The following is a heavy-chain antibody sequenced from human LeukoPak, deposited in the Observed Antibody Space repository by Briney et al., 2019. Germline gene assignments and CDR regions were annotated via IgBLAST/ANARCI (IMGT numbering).Heavy chain of an antibody. J-gene: IGHJ4*02. Sequence: PSETLSLTCAVSGGSISSYYWSWIRQPPGKGLEWIGYIYYSGSTNYNPSLKSRVTISVDTSKNQFSLKLSSVTAADTAVYYCARVYHYFDYWGQGTLVTVSS. V-gene: IGHV4-59*12. CDR1: GGSISSYY. D-gene: IGHD5/OR15-5a*01. CDR3: ARVYHYFDY. CDR2: IYYSGST.